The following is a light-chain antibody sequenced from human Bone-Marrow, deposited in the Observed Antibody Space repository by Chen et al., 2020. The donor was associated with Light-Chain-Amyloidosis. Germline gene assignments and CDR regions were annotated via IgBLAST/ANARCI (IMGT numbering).Light chain of an antibody. J-gene: IGLJ3*02. CDR3: QVWDRSSDRPV. Sequence: SYVLNQPSSVAVAPGTTAKITCGGNNIGSTSVHWYQQTPGQAPLLVVYDDSDRPSGIPERLSGSNSGNTATLTISRVEAGDEADYYCQVWDRSSDRPVFGGGTKLTVL. CDR1: NIGSTS. CDR2: DDS. V-gene: IGLV3-21*03.